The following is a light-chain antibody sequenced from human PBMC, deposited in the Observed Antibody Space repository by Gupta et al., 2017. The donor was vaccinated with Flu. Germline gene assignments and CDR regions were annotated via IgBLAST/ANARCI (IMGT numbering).Light chain of an antibody. V-gene: IGLV2-14*03. J-gene: IGLJ1*01. CDR2: DVS. Sequence: ISCIGTSIDVGGQNYVSWYHHHPGKAPSLLIYDVSDRGSGGSDRFSVSKPGNTASLTISGLPAEDEADYYCCAFRRTTTSAYVFGTGTTVTVL. CDR1: SIDVGGQNY. CDR3: CAFRRTTTSAYV.